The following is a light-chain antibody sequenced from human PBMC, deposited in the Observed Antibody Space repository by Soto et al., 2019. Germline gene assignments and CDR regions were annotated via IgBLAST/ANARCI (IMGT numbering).Light chain of an antibody. Sequence: DIQLTQSPSFLYASVGDRVAITCRASQGINNYLAWYQQRPGEAPKLLIYVASTLQRGVPSRFSGSASGTEFTLTISSLQPEDFGTFYCQQLQSYPLTFGGGTRLQIK. CDR2: VAS. J-gene: IGKJ4*01. V-gene: IGKV1-9*01. CDR3: QQLQSYPLT. CDR1: QGINNY.